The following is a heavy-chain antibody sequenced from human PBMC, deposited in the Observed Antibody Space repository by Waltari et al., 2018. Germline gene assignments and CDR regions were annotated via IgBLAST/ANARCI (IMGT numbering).Heavy chain of an antibody. CDR3: ARGFGGSYPHWYFDL. CDR1: GFIFRSYA. D-gene: IGHD2-15*01. V-gene: IGHV3-33*01. CDR2: SWSEWREGRDE. J-gene: IGHJ2*01. Sequence: QVQLVESGGAVVQPGGSLRLSCEASGFIFRSYAMHWVRRAPGQGGGGVECSWSEWREGRDEEYADSVRGRFTISGDDSNSALHLQMTALRTEDTARYYGARGFGGSYPHWYFDLWGRGTLVTVSS.